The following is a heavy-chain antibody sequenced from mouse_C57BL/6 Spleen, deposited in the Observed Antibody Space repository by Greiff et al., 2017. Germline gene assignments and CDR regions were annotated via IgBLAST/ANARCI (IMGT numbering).Heavy chain of an antibody. CDR1: GYSITSGYY. J-gene: IGHJ3*01. D-gene: IGHD4-1*01. CDR2: ISYDGSN. CDR3: ARVEGANRDGFAY. Sequence: VQLKESGPGLVKPSQSLSLTCSVTGYSITSGYYWNWIRQFPGNKLEWMGYISYDGSNNYNPSLKNRISITRDTSKNQFFLKLNSVTTEDTATYYCARVEGANRDGFAYWGQGTLVTVSA. V-gene: IGHV3-6*01.